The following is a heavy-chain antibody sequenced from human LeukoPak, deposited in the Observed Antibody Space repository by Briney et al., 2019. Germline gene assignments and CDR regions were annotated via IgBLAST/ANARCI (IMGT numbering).Heavy chain of an antibody. Sequence: PVKVSCKASGGTFSSYSISWVRQAPGQGLEWMGGIIPIIGTANYAQKFQGRVTITTDESTSTAYMELSSLRSEDTAVDYCARVPREWELLRGFRFDPWGQGTLVTVSS. D-gene: IGHD1-26*01. CDR2: IIPIIGTA. V-gene: IGHV1-69*05. CDR3: ARVPREWELLRGFRFDP. J-gene: IGHJ5*02. CDR1: GGTFSSYS.